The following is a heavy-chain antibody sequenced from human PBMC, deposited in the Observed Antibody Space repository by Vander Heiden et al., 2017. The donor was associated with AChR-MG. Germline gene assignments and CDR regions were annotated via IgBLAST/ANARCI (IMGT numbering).Heavy chain of an antibody. CDR3: ARGSTYSSSWYRRFDP. Sequence: QVQLPQWGAGLLKLSETLSLTCAVYGRSFMGYFWSGFRQPPGKGLEWIGEINHSGSTNYNPSLKSRVTISVDTSKNQFSLKLSSVTAADTAVYYCARGSTYSSSWYRRFDPWGQGTLVTVSS. D-gene: IGHD6-13*01. CDR2: INHSGST. J-gene: IGHJ5*02. CDR1: GRSFMGYF. V-gene: IGHV4-34*01.